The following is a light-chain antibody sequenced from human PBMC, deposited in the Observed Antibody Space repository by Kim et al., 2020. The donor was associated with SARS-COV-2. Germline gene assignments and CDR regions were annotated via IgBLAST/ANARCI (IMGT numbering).Light chain of an antibody. CDR3: SSYAGSNNVV. Sequence: GQSATIACTGSGSDVGAYNYVSWYQQYPGKAPKLVISEVNKRPSGVPDRFSGSKSGNTASLTVSGLQAEDEADYYCSSYAGSNNVVFGGGTKLTVL. J-gene: IGLJ3*02. CDR1: GSDVGAYNY. CDR2: EVN. V-gene: IGLV2-8*01.